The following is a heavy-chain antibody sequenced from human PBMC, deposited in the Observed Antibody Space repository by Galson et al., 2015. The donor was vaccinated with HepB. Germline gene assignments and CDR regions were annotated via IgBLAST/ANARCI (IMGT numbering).Heavy chain of an antibody. V-gene: IGHV3-53*01. D-gene: IGHD5-18*01. CDR1: GFTVSSNY. J-gene: IGHJ4*02. CDR2: IYSGGST. Sequence: SLRLSCAASGFTVSSNYMSWVRQAPGKGLEWVSVIYSGGSTYYADSVKGRFTISRDNSKNTLYLQMNSLRAEDTAVYYCARGTVDTAMVYYFDYWGQGTLVTVSS. CDR3: ARGTVDTAMVYYFDY.